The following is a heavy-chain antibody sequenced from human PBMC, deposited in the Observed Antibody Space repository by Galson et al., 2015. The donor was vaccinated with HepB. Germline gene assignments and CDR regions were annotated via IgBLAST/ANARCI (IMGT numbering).Heavy chain of an antibody. D-gene: IGHD1-26*01. CDR1: GFSVGTNY. V-gene: IGHV3-53*01. CDR2: LYGGGNT. J-gene: IGHJ4*02. CDR3: TRSGSYGGRHDY. Sequence: SLRLSCAASGFSVGTNYMSWVRQSPGKGLEWVSTLYGGGNTYYADSVKGRCTISRDNSKNTFSLQMNSLRAEDTAVYYCTRSGSYGGRHDYWGQGTLVTVSS.